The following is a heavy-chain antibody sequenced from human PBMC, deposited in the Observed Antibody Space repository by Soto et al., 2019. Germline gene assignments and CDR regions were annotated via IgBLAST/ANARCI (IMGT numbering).Heavy chain of an antibody. D-gene: IGHD3-9*01. CDR2: ISAYNGNT. CDR1: GYTFTSYG. CDR3: ARGLFDWLSNDAFDI. Sequence: ASVKVSCKASGYTFTSYGISWVRQAPGQGLEWMGWISAYNGNTNYAQKLQGRVTMTTDTSTSTAYMELRSLRSDDTAVYYCARGLFDWLSNDAFDIWGQGTMVTVSS. J-gene: IGHJ3*02. V-gene: IGHV1-18*01.